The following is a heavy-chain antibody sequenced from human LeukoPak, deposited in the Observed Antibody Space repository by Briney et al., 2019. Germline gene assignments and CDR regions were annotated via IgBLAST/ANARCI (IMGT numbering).Heavy chain of an antibody. J-gene: IGHJ4*02. V-gene: IGHV4-59*08. D-gene: IGHD7-27*01. CDR2: IYSSGRT. Sequence: ASETLSLTCTVSGVSISGYYWSWIRQPPGKGLEYIGYIYSSGRTNYNPSLKGRVTMSVDTSKNQVSLRVTSVTAADTAVYYCARHTSYRNWGDFDYWGQGTLVTVSS. CDR1: GVSISGYY. CDR3: ARHTSYRNWGDFDY.